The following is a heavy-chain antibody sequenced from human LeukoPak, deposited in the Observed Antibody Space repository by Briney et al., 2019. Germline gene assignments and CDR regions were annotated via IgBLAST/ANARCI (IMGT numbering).Heavy chain of an antibody. CDR1: GFTFSSYA. J-gene: IGHJ4*02. D-gene: IGHD6-19*01. CDR3: AKDRGYSSGWNSFFDY. Sequence: PGGSLRLSCAASGFTFSSYAMSWVRQAPGKGLEWVSGISWNSGSIGYADSVKGRFTISRDNAKNSLYLQMNSLRAEDTALYYCAKDRGYSSGWNSFFDYWGQGTLVTVSS. V-gene: IGHV3-9*01. CDR2: ISWNSGSI.